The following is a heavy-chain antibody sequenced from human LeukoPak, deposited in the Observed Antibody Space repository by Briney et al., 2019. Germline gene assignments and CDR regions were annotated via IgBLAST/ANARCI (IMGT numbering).Heavy chain of an antibody. Sequence: ASVKVSCKASGYTFTNYYMHWVRQAPGQGLEWMGIINPSGGSTSYAQKFQGRVTMTRDTSTSTVYMELSSLRSEDTAVYYCARDRDGGGYYYYYMDVWGKGTTVTVSS. CDR3: ARDRDGGGYYYYYMDV. D-gene: IGHD4-23*01. CDR2: INPSGGST. V-gene: IGHV1-46*01. J-gene: IGHJ6*03. CDR1: GYTFTNYY.